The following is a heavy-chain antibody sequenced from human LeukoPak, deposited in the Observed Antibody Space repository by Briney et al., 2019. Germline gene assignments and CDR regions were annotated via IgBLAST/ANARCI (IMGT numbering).Heavy chain of an antibody. CDR2: IYYSGST. D-gene: IGHD5-18*01. J-gene: IGHJ4*02. CDR1: GGSISSSSYY. CDR3: AKDSGYSYGYVDY. Sequence: SETLSLTCTVSGGSISSSSYYWGWIRQPPGKGLEWIGSIYYSGSTYYNPSLKSRVTISVDTSKNQFSLKLSSVTAADTAVYYCAKDSGYSYGYVDYWGQGTLVTVSS. V-gene: IGHV4-39*01.